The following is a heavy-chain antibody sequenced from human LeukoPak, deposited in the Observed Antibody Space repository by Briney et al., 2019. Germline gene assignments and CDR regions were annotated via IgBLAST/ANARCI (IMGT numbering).Heavy chain of an antibody. V-gene: IGHV4-4*07. J-gene: IGHJ4*02. Sequence: SETLSLTCAVSGGSITDYSWTWIRQAAGKGLEWVGHIQKSGSTNYNPSLKSRVTISVDTSKNQFSLKLSSVTAADTAVYYCARGGTWIQVYKVWGQGTLVTVSS. CDR1: GGSITDYS. CDR3: ARGGTWIQVYKV. D-gene: IGHD5-18*01. CDR2: IQKSGST.